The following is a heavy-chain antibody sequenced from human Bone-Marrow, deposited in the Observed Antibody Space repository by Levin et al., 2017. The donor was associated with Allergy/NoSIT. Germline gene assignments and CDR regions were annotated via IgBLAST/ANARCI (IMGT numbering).Heavy chain of an antibody. D-gene: IGHD3-9*01. J-gene: IGHJ4*02. CDR3: AREEDYDILTGYELASYFDY. CDR1: GFTFSSYS. V-gene: IGHV3-21*01. CDR2: ISSSSSYI. Sequence: GESLKISCAASGFTFSSYSMNWVRQAPGKGLEWVSSISSSSSYIYYADSVKGRFTISRDNAKNSLYLQMNSLRAEDTAVYYCAREEDYDILTGYELASYFDYWGQGTLVTVSS.